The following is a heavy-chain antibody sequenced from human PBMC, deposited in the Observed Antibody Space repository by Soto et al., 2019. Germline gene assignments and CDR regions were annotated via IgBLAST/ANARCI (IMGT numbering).Heavy chain of an antibody. CDR1: GYTFTSYG. V-gene: IGHV1-18*01. CDR2: ISAFNGNT. CDR3: ARDTYDYYDSSCYPDY. D-gene: IGHD3-22*01. Sequence: ASVKVSCKASGYTFTSYGISWVRQAPGQGLEWMGWISAFNGNTNYAQKFQGRVTMTTDTSTSTAYMELRSLRSDDTALYYCARDTYDYYDSSCYPDYWGQGTLVTVSS. J-gene: IGHJ4*02.